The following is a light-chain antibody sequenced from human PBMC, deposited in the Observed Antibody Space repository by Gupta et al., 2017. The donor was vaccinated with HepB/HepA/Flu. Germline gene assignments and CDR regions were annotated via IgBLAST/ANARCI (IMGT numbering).Light chain of an antibody. J-gene: IGKJ1*01. Sequence: DMQMTQCPPTLSASVGDRVTITCRASDNTHSWLVWIQQKPGNAPKLLIYKASTLESGVPSSFSGSGCGREFSLTISSRQQDDFGAYYCHQHNDLCMWTFGQGTKVEIK. V-gene: IGKV1-5*03. CDR1: DNTHSW. CDR3: HQHNDLCMWT. CDR2: KAS.